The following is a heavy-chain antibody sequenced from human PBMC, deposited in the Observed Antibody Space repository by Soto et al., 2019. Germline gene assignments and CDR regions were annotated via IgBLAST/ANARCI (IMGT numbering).Heavy chain of an antibody. CDR1: GGSFSSGSYY. V-gene: IGHV4-61*01. CDR2: IYYSRST. CDR3: VRGVNEIFGVVLFDA. Sequence: SETLSLTCTVSGGSFSSGSYYWSWIRQPPGKGLEWIGYIYYSRSTNYNPSLNSRVTISVDTSKNQFSLKLSSVTAADAAVYYCVRGVNEIFGVVLFDAWGQGTLVTVSS. J-gene: IGHJ5*02. D-gene: IGHD3-3*01.